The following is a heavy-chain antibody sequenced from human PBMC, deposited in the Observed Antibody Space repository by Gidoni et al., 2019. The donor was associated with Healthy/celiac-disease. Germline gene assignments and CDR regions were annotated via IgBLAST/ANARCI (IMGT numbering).Heavy chain of an antibody. J-gene: IGHJ6*03. D-gene: IGHD2-2*02. Sequence: QVQLVQSGAEVKKPGASVKVSCKASGYTFTGYYMHWVRQAPGQGLEWMGRINPNSGGTNYAQKFQGRVTMTRDTSISTAYMELSRLRSDDTAVYYCAREYTLYYYYYMDVWAKGPRSPSP. CDR1: GYTFTGYY. CDR2: INPNSGGT. V-gene: IGHV1-2*06. CDR3: AREYTLYYYYYMDV.